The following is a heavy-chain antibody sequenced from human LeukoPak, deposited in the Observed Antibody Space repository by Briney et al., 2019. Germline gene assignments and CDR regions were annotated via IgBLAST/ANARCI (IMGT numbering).Heavy chain of an antibody. D-gene: IGHD3-22*01. CDR3: AKDRGNYYDSSGYSPLDY. CDR1: GFTFSSYA. CDR2: IRYDGSDK. Sequence: GGSLRLSCAASGFTFSSYAMHWVRQAPSKGLEWVAFIRYDGSDKYYADSVKGRCTISRDNSKNMLYLQMNSLRAEDTAVYYCAKDRGNYYDSSGYSPLDYWGQGTLVTVSS. V-gene: IGHV3-30*02. J-gene: IGHJ4*02.